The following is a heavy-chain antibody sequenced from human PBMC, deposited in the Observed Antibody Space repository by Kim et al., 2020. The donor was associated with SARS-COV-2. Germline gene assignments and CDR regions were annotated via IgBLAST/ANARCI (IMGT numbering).Heavy chain of an antibody. V-gene: IGHV3-53*04. D-gene: IGHD6-6*01. Sequence: GGSLRLSCAASGFTVSSNYMSWVRQAPGKGLEWVSVIYSGGSTYYADSVKGRFTISRHNSKNTLYLQMNSLRAEDTAVYYCARDRYSSSSYYYYYYMDVWGKGTTVTVSS. CDR3: ARDRYSSSSYYYYYYMDV. CDR1: GFTVSSNY. CDR2: IYSGGST. J-gene: IGHJ6*03.